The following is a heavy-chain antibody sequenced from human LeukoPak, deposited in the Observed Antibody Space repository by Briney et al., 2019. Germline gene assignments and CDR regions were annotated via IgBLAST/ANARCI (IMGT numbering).Heavy chain of an antibody. V-gene: IGHV3-48*02. D-gene: IGHD4-23*01. CDR1: GFTFSGYD. CDR3: ARDYGDNHLDY. CDR2: ISSSSSTI. J-gene: IGHJ4*02. Sequence: PGGSLRLSCAASGFTFSGYDMNWVRQAPGKGLEWVSYISSSSSTIYYADSVKGRFTIFRDNAKNSLYLQMNGLRDEDTAVYYCARDYGDNHLDYWGQGALVTVSS.